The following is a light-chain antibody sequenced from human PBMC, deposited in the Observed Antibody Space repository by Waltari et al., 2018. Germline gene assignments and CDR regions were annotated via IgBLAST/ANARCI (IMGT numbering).Light chain of an antibody. J-gene: IGLJ3*02. V-gene: IGLV4-69*02. CDR1: SGHSSNV. CDR2: INSDGRH. CDR3: QTGGNGTWV. Sequence: QLVLTQSPSASASLGASVKLTCTLSSGHSSNVVAWLQQRPEKGPRYLMKINSDGRHSKGDEVPDRFSGSSSGAERYLPISSLQSEDEADYFCQTGGNGTWVFGGGTKLTVL.